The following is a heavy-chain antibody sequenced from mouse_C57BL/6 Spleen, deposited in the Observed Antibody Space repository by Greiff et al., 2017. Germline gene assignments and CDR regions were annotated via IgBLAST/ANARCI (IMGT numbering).Heavy chain of an antibody. CDR2: ISDGGSYT. D-gene: IGHD4-1*01. Sequence: EVKVEESGGGLVKPGGSLKLSCAASGFTFSSYAMSWVRQTPEKRLEWVATISDGGSYTYYPDNVKGRFTISRDNAKNNLYLQMSHLKSEDTAMYYCARVGTGTGYFDVWGTGTTVTVSS. CDR3: ARVGTGTGYFDV. J-gene: IGHJ1*03. V-gene: IGHV5-4*03. CDR1: GFTFSSYA.